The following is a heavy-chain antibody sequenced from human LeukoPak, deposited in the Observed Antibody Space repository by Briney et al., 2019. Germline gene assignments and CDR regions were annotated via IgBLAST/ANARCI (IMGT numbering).Heavy chain of an antibody. J-gene: IGHJ6*02. CDR3: AVLGSYYYYGMDV. V-gene: IGHV1-2*02. CDR1: GYTFTGHY. CDR2: INPNSGGT. D-gene: IGHD1-26*01. Sequence: GASVKVSCKASGYTFTGHYMHWVRQAPGQGLEWMGWINPNSGGTNYAQKFQGRVTMTRDTSISTAYMELSRLRSDDTAVYYCAVLGSYYYYGMDVWGQGTTVTVSS.